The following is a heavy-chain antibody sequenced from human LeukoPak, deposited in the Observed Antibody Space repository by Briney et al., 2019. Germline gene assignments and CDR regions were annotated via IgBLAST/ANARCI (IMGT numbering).Heavy chain of an antibody. CDR3: AREDLYYYGMDV. CDR1: GGTFSSYA. J-gene: IGHJ6*02. V-gene: IGHV1-69*04. Sequence: SVKVSCKASGGTFSSYAISWVRQAPGQGLEWMGRIIPILGIANYAQKFQGRVTITADKSTSTAYMELSSLRSEDTAVYYCAREDLYYYGMDVWGQGTMVTVSS. CDR2: IIPILGIA.